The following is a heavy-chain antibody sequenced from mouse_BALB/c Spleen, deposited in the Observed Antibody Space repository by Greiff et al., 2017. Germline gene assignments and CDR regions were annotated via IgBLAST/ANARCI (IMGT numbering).Heavy chain of an antibody. Sequence: QVTLKVSGPGILQPSQTLSLTCSFSGFSLSTSGMGVSWIRQPSGKGLEWLAHIYWDDDKRYNPSLKSRLTISKDTSSNQVFLKITSVDTADTATYYCARSPLYDYDGRGAMDYWGQGTSVTVSS. CDR2: IYWDDDK. CDR1: GFSLSTSGMG. D-gene: IGHD2-4*01. CDR3: ARSPLYDYDGRGAMDY. V-gene: IGHV8-12*01. J-gene: IGHJ4*01.